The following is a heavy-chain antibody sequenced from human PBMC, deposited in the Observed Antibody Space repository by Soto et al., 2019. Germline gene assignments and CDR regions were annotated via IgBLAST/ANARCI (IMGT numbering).Heavy chain of an antibody. D-gene: IGHD2-2*01. CDR3: AKDTLGYCSSSTCSFQY. CDR1: GFTFDDYA. J-gene: IGHJ1*01. V-gene: IGHV3-9*01. Sequence: HPGGSLRLSCAASGFTFDDYAMYWVRQAPGKGLEWVSGISWNSGRIGYADSVKGRFTISRDNAKNSLYLQMNSLRPEDTALYYCAKDTLGYCSSSTCSFQYWGQGTLVTVSS. CDR2: ISWNSGRI.